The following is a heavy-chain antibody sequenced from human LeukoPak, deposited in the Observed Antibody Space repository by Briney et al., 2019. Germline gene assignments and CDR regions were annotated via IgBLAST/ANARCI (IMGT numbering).Heavy chain of an antibody. V-gene: IGHV4-39*07. J-gene: IGHJ4*02. CDR2: IYYSGST. Sequence: SETLPLTCTVSGGSISSSSYYWGWIRQPPGKGLEWIGSIYYSGSTYYNPSLKSRVTISVDTSKNQFSLNLNSVTAADTAVYFCARDGGSAYPFDYWGQGTLVTVSS. CDR1: GGSISSSSYY. D-gene: IGHD3-22*01. CDR3: ARDGGSAYPFDY.